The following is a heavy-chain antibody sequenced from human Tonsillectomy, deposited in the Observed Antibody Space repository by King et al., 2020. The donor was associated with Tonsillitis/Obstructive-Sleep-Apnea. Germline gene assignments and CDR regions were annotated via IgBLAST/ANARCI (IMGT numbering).Heavy chain of an antibody. D-gene: IGHD2-21*02. CDR2: IKSKTDGGTT. CDR1: GFTFSNGW. Sequence: VQLVESGGGLVKPGGSLRRSCVASGFTFSNGWMSLVRQAPGKGLEWVGRIKSKTDGGTTDYAAPVKGRFTISRDGSKNTLYLQMNSLKTEDTAIYYCTTDFGDSDFDYWGRGTLVTVSS. J-gene: IGHJ4*02. CDR3: TTDFGDSDFDY. V-gene: IGHV3-15*01.